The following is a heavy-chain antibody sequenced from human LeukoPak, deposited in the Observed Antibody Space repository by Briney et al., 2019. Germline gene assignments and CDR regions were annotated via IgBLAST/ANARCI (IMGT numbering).Heavy chain of an antibody. CDR3: ARVWSNYDLDY. Sequence: ASVKVSCKASGYTFTSYGISWVRQAPGQGLEWMGWISAYNGNTNYAQKLQGRVTMNKDTSTSTAYMELRSLRSDDTAVYYCARVWSNYDLDYWGQGTLVTVSS. J-gene: IGHJ4*02. CDR1: GYTFTSYG. CDR2: ISAYNGNT. V-gene: IGHV1-18*01. D-gene: IGHD4-11*01.